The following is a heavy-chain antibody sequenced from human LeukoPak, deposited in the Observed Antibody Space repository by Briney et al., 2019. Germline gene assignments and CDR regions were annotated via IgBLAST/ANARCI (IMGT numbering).Heavy chain of an antibody. CDR1: GGSISSYY. D-gene: IGHD2-15*01. V-gene: IGHV4-59*08. Sequence: PSETLSLTCTVSGGSISSYYWSWLRQPPGKGLEWIGYTFYSGSTSYNPSLKSRVTISVDTSKNQFSLKLSSVTAADTAVYYCARPRGIYWYFDLWGRGTLVTVSS. J-gene: IGHJ2*01. CDR3: ARPRGIYWYFDL. CDR2: TFYSGST.